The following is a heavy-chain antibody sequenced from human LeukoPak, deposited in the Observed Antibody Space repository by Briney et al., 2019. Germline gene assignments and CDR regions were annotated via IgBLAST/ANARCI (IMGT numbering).Heavy chain of an antibody. D-gene: IGHD1-26*01. V-gene: IGHV4-59*08. CDR2: IYYSGST. Sequence: SETLSLTCTVSGGSISSYYWSWIRQPPGKGLEWIGYIYYSGSTNYNPSLKSRVTISVDTSKNQFSLKLSSVTAADTAVYYCARHSGSYYYFDYRGQGTLVTVSS. CDR1: GGSISSYY. J-gene: IGHJ4*02. CDR3: ARHSGSYYYFDY.